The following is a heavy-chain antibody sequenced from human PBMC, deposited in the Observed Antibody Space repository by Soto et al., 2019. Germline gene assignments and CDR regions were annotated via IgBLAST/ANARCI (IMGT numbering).Heavy chain of an antibody. J-gene: IGHJ4*02. D-gene: IGHD6-19*01. V-gene: IGHV4-61*08. CDR1: GGSISSGGYY. CDR2: IYYSGST. Sequence: PSETLSLTCTVSGGSISSGGYYWSWIRQHPGKGLEWIGYIYYSGSTNYNPSLKSRVTISVDTSKNQFSLKLSSVTAADTAVYYCARDRLAVAGLDYWGQGTLVTVS. CDR3: ARDRLAVAGLDY.